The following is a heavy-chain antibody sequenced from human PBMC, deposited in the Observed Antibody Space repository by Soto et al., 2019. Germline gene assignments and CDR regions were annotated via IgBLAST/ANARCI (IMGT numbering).Heavy chain of an antibody. Sequence: QVQLVQSGAEVKKPGSSVKVSCKASGGTFSSYAISWVRQAPGQGLEWMGGIIPIFGTANYAQKFQGRVTINADKSTSTAYMELSSLRSKDTAVDYWARVNGYSSSGYYYGMDVWGQGTTVTVSS. CDR2: IIPIFGTA. CDR3: ARVNGYSSSGYYYGMDV. J-gene: IGHJ6*02. D-gene: IGHD6-6*01. V-gene: IGHV1-69*06. CDR1: GGTFSSYA.